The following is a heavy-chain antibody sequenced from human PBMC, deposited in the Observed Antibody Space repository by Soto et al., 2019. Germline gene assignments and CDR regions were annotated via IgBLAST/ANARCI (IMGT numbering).Heavy chain of an antibody. CDR2: FDPEDGQT. CDR3: ATSLELPLGVDI. J-gene: IGHJ6*02. CDR1: GYSLTELS. D-gene: IGHD1-7*01. V-gene: IGHV1-24*01. Sequence: ASVKVSCKVSGYSLTELSIHWVRQAPEKGPEWMGSFDPEDGQTINKQKFQDRVTMTGDTSSDTGYMELSNLRSEDTAIYYCATSLELPLGVDIWGQGTTVTVSS.